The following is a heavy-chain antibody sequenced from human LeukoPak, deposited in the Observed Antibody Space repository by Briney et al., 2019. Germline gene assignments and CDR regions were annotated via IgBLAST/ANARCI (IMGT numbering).Heavy chain of an antibody. CDR3: AKDITGYNRPLDH. CDR2: ISGSGGST. V-gene: IGHV3-23*01. D-gene: IGHD1-14*01. J-gene: IGHJ4*02. Sequence: PGGSLRLSCAASGFTFSSYAMSWVRQAPGKGLEWVSAISGSGGSTYYADSVEGRFTISRDNSKNTLYLQMNSLRAEDTAIYYCAKDITGYNRPLDHWGQGTLVTVSS. CDR1: GFTFSSYA.